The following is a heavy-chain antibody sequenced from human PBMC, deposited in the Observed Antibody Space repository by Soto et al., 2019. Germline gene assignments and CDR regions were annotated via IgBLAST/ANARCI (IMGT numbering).Heavy chain of an antibody. CDR2: ISGSGGST. CDR1: GFTFSSYA. V-gene: IGHV3-23*01. Sequence: EVQLLESGGGLVQPGGSLRLSCAASGFTFSSYAMSWVRQAPGKGLEWVSAISGSGGSTYYADSVKGRFTISRDNCKNTLYLQMNSLRAEDTAVYYCAKRGASYYYDSSGYSEFDYWGQGTLVTVSS. CDR3: AKRGASYYYDSSGYSEFDY. D-gene: IGHD3-22*01. J-gene: IGHJ4*02.